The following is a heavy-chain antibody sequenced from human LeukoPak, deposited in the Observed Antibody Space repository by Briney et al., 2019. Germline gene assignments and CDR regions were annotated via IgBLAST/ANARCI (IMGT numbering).Heavy chain of an antibody. CDR3: ARFVDGSGYCSSTSCSKEADY. Sequence: SETLSPTCTISGGSISSSSYYWGWIRQPPGKRQEWIGSIYYSGSTYYNPSLKSRVTISVDTSKNQFSLKLSSVTAADTAVYYCARFVDGSGYCSSTSCSKEADYWGQGTLVTVSS. J-gene: IGHJ4*02. D-gene: IGHD2-2*03. CDR2: IYYSGST. CDR1: GGSISSSSYY. V-gene: IGHV4-39*01.